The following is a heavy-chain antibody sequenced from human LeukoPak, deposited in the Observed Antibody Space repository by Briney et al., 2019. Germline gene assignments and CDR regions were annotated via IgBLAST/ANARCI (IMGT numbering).Heavy chain of an antibody. D-gene: IGHD5-18*01. CDR1: GVSITTYY. Sequence: PSETLSLTCTVSGVSITTYYWSWIRQPPGKGLEWIGYFYYSGSTSYNPSLKSRVTISVDTSKNQFSLKLSSVTAADTAVYYCARDLSDSYDGWFGPWGQGTLVTVSS. J-gene: IGHJ5*02. V-gene: IGHV4-59*01. CDR2: FYYSGST. CDR3: ARDLSDSYDGWFGP.